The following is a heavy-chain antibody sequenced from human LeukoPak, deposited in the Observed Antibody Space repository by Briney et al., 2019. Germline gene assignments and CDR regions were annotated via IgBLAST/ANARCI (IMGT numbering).Heavy chain of an antibody. J-gene: IGHJ4*02. Sequence: ASVKVPCKASGYTFTSYYMHWVRQAPGQGLEWMGIINPSGGSTSYAQKFQGRVTMTRDTSTSTVYMELSSLRSEDTAVYYCARTYCSSTSCYPFDYWGQGTLVTVSS. CDR3: ARTYCSSTSCYPFDY. D-gene: IGHD2-2*01. V-gene: IGHV1-46*03. CDR2: INPSGGST. CDR1: GYTFTSYY.